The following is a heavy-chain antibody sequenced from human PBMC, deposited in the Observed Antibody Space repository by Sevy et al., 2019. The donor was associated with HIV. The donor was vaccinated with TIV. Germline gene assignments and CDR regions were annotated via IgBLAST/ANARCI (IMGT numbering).Heavy chain of an antibody. CDR2: ISWNSAIM. J-gene: IGHJ5*02. V-gene: IGHV3-9*01. CDR1: GFTFDDYA. D-gene: IGHD6-13*01. Sequence: SLKISCAASGFTFDDYAMHWVRQGPGKGLEWVSSISWNSAIMAYADSVKGRFTISRDNAKNSLYLQMNSLRTEDTAFDYCTKGPYSSSWHWFDTWGQGTLVTVSS. CDR3: TKGPYSSSWHWFDT.